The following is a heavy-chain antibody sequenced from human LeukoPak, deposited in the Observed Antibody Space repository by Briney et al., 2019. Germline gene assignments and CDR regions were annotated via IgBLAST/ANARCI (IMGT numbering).Heavy chain of an antibody. CDR1: GFTFGDYA. CDR2: IRSKAYGGTT. J-gene: IGHJ5*02. V-gene: IGHV3-49*03. D-gene: IGHD2-2*01. Sequence: GRSLRLSCTASGFTFGDYAMSWFRQAPGKGLEWVGFIRSKAYGGTTEYAASVKGRFTISRDESKSIAYLKMNSLKTEDTSVYYCTRDLPYKCSSTSCPPRWFDPWGQGTLVTVSS. CDR3: TRDLPYKCSSTSCPPRWFDP.